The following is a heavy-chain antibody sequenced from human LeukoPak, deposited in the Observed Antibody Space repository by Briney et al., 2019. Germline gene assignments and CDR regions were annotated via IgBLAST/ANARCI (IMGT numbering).Heavy chain of an antibody. CDR2: IIPIFGTA. CDR3: ARDRRDGYNGYFDY. Sequence: ASVRVSCKASGGTFSSYAISWVRQAPGQGLEWMGRIIPIFGTANYAQKFQGRVTITTDESTSTAYMELSSLRSEDMAVYYCARDRRDGYNGYFDYWGQGTLVTVSS. V-gene: IGHV1-69*05. CDR1: GGTFSSYA. D-gene: IGHD5-24*01. J-gene: IGHJ4*02.